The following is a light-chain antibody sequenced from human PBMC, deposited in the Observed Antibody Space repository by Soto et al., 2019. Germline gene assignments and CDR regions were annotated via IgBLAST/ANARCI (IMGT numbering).Light chain of an antibody. Sequence: LSQSPRTLSLSPGERATLACRASQSVSSNYLAWYQQKPGQAPRPLIYGASSRATGIPDRFSGSGAGTDFTLTISRLEPEDFAVYYCQQYGSSPWTFGQGTKVDIK. CDR1: QSVSSNY. J-gene: IGKJ1*01. CDR2: GAS. CDR3: QQYGSSPWT. V-gene: IGKV3-20*01.